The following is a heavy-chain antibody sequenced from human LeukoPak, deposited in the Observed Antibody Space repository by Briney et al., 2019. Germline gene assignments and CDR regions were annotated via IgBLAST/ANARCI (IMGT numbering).Heavy chain of an antibody. Sequence: GGSLRLSCAASGFTFSSYWMHWVRQAPGKGLVWVSHINRDGSTTNYADSVKGRFTISRDNAKNTLFLQMNSQRVEDTAVYYCARDVSGRDDFWGQGTLVTVSS. J-gene: IGHJ4*02. V-gene: IGHV3-74*01. D-gene: IGHD6-25*01. CDR1: GFTFSSYW. CDR2: INRDGSTT. CDR3: ARDVSGRDDF.